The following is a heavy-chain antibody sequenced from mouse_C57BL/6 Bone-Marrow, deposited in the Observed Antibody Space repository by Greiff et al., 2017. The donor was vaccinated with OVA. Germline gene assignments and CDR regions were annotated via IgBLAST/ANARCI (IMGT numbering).Heavy chain of an antibody. CDR3: ARCDYYGSPYFDY. J-gene: IGHJ2*01. CDR1: GYSFTGYY. V-gene: IGHV1-43*01. D-gene: IGHD1-1*01. Sequence: VQLKQSGPELVKPGASVKISCKASGYSFTGYYMHWVKQSSEKSLEWIGEINPSTGGTSYNQKFKGKATLTVDKSSSTAYMQLKSLTSEDSAVYYCARCDYYGSPYFDYWGQGTTLTVSS. CDR2: INPSTGGT.